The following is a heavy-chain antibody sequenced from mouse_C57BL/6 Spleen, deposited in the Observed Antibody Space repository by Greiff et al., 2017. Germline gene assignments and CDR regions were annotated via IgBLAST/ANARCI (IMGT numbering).Heavy chain of an antibody. J-gene: IGHJ3*01. V-gene: IGHV1-7*01. CDR1: GYTFTSYW. D-gene: IGHD2-5*01. CDR3: ANTYYSNYVVFAY. Sequence: QVQLKESGAELAKPGASVKLSCKASGYTFTSYWMHWVKQRPGQGLEWIGYINPSSGYTKYNQKFKDKATLTADKSSSTAYMQLSSLTYEDSAVYYCANTYYSNYVVFAYWGQGTLVTVSA. CDR2: INPSSGYT.